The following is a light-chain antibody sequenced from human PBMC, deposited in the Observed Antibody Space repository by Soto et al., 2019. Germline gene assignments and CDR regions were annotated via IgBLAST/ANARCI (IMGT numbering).Light chain of an antibody. Sequence: HSVLTQPPSVSGAPGQRVSISCTGSTSNIGAGYDVHWYQQLPGTAPKLLIYGNYNRPSGVPDRFSGSKSGTSASLAITGLQAEDEADYYCQSYDSSLSGSSYVFGTGTKVTVL. J-gene: IGLJ1*01. CDR3: QSYDSSLSGSSYV. CDR2: GNY. CDR1: TSNIGAGYD. V-gene: IGLV1-40*01.